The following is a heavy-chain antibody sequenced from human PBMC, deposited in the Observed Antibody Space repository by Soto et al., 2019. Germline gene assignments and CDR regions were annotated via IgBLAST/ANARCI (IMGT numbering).Heavy chain of an antibody. J-gene: IGHJ4*02. CDR2: ISYDGSNK. D-gene: IGHD3-10*01. Sequence: QVQLVESGGGVVQPGRSLRLSCAASGFTFSSYAMHWVRQAPGKGLEWVAVISYDGSNKYYADSVKGRFTISRDNSKNTLYLQMSSLRAEDTAVYYCAELLRGYWGQGTLVTVSS. V-gene: IGHV3-30-3*01. CDR3: AELLRGY. CDR1: GFTFSSYA.